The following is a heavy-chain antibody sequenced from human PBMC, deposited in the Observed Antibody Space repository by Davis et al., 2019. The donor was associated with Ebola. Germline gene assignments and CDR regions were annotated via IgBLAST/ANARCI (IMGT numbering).Heavy chain of an antibody. V-gene: IGHV1-3*01. CDR3: ARDTGIRYVSLGY. CDR1: GYTFTDFD. CDR2: INAGNGNM. J-gene: IGHJ4*02. Sequence: ASVKVSCKASGYTFTDFDMHWVRQAPGQGLEWMGWINAGNGNMRYSQKFQGRVTITRDTSASTVYMELSSLRSEDTAIYYCARDTGIRYVSLGYWGQGTLVTVSS. D-gene: IGHD3-9*01.